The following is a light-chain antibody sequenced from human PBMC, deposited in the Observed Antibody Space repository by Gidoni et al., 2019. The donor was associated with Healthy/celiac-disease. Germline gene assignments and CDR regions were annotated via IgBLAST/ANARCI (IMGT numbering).Light chain of an antibody. Sequence: QSVLTQPPSVSGAPGQRVTISCTGSSSNIGAGYAVHWYQQLPGTAPKLLIYGNSNRPSGVPDRFSGSKSGTSASLAITGLQAEDEADYYCQSYDSSLIGRVFGGGTKLTVL. CDR2: GNS. CDR3: QSYDSSLIGRV. CDR1: SSNIGAGYA. J-gene: IGLJ2*01. V-gene: IGLV1-40*01.